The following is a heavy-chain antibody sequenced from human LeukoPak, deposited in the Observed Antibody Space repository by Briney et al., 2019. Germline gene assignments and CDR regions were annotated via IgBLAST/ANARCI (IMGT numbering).Heavy chain of an antibody. J-gene: IGHJ3*02. CDR2: IYTSGST. Sequence: SETLSLTCTVSGGSITNYYWSWIRQPAGKGLEWIGRIYTSGSTNYNPSLKSRVTMSVDTSKNQFSLKLSSVTAADTAVYYCARDLSRYNYKKPNAFDIWGQGTMVTVSS. CDR3: ARDLSRYNYKKPNAFDI. CDR1: GGSITNYY. V-gene: IGHV4-4*07. D-gene: IGHD5-24*01.